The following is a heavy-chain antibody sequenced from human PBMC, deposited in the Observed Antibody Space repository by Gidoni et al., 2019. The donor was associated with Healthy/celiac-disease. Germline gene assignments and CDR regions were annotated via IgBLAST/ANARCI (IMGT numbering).Heavy chain of an antibody. CDR1: GFTFRSYW. V-gene: IGHV3-7*03. J-gene: IGHJ6*02. D-gene: IGHD3-3*01. CDR2: IKQDGSEK. CDR3: ARDRLVAEGFGLGYYGMDV. Sequence: EVQLVESGGGLVQPGGSLRPSCAASGFTFRSYWMSWVRQAPGKGLGWVANIKQDGSEKYYGGSLKGRFTISRDNAKNSLYLQMNSLRAEDTAVYYCARDRLVAEGFGLGYYGMDVWGQGTTVTVSS.